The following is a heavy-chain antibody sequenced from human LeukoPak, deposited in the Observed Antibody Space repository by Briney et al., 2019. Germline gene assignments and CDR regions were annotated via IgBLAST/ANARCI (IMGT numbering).Heavy chain of an antibody. CDR1: GGTFSSYA. CDR3: ASPSQVVAAIKGAFDI. CDR2: IIPIFGTA. J-gene: IGHJ3*02. Sequence: GASVTVSCKASGGTFSSYAISWVRQAPGQGLEWMGGIIPIFGTANYAQKFQGRVTITADESTSTAYMELSSLRSEDTAVYYCASPSQVVAAIKGAFDIWGQGTMVTVSS. V-gene: IGHV1-69*13. D-gene: IGHD2-15*01.